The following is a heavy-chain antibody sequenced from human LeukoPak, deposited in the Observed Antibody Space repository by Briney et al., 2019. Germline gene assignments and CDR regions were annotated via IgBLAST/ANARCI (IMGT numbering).Heavy chain of an antibody. CDR1: GGTFSSYA. Sequence: SVKVSCKASGGTFSSYAISWVRQAPGQGLEWMGGIIPIFGTANYAQKFQGRVTITADESTSTAYMELSSLRSEDTAAYYCARDGFCSSTSCYLDYWGQGTLVTVSS. CDR2: IIPIFGTA. V-gene: IGHV1-69*13. D-gene: IGHD2-2*01. CDR3: ARDGFCSSTSCYLDY. J-gene: IGHJ4*02.